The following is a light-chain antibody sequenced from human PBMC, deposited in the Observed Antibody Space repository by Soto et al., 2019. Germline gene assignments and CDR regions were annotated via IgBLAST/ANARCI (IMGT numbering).Light chain of an antibody. V-gene: IGKV1-39*01. CDR1: QSISSY. CDR3: QQSYSTLSCT. Sequence: DIQMTQSPSSLSASVGDRVTITCRASQSISSYLNWYQQKPGKAPKLLIYAASSLQSGVPSRFSGSGSGTDFTRTISSLQPEDFATYYCQQSYSTLSCTFGQGPKLEIK. CDR2: AAS. J-gene: IGKJ1*01.